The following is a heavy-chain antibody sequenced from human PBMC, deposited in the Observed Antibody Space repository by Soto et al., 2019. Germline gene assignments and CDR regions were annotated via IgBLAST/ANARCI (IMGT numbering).Heavy chain of an antibody. CDR1: GDSVSSNSAA. CDR3: ARGAAGAFDF. V-gene: IGHV6-1*01. CDR2: TYYRSKWYS. Sequence: SQTLSLTCAISGDSVSSNSAAWNWIRQSPSRGLEWLGRTYYRSKWYSDYAVSVQSRLTINPDTSKNQFSLQLNSVTPEDTAIYHCARGAAGAFDFWGQGTMVTVSS. J-gene: IGHJ3*01.